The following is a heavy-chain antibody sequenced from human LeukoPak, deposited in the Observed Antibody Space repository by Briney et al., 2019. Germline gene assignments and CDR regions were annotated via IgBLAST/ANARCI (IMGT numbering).Heavy chain of an antibody. CDR2: INHSGST. V-gene: IGHV4-34*01. Sequence: PSETLSLTCAVYGGSFSGYYWSWIRQPPGKGLEWIGEINHSGSTNYNPSLKSRVTISVDTSKNQFSLKLSSVTAADTAVYYCARRGKKQKYNWFDPWGQGTLVTVSS. D-gene: IGHD6-13*01. CDR3: ARRGKKQKYNWFDP. CDR1: GGSFSGYY. J-gene: IGHJ5*02.